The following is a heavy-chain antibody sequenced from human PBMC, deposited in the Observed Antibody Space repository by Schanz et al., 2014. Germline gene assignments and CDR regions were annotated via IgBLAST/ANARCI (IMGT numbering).Heavy chain of an antibody. D-gene: IGHD2-2*01. V-gene: IGHV1-69*02. J-gene: IGHJ3*02. CDR3: ARGTMPGTFDI. Sequence: QVQLVQSEAEVKKPGSSVKVSCKASGGTFSSYTISWVRQAPGQGLEWMGRIIPILGIANYAQQFQGRVTFTADKSTSTAYMELSSLRYEDTALYYCARGTMPGTFDIWGQGTMVTVSS. CDR1: GGTFSSYT. CDR2: IIPILGIA.